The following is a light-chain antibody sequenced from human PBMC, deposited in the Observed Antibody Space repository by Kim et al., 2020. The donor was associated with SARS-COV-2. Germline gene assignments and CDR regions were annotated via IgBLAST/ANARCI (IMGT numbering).Light chain of an antibody. CDR3: QKYDGAPWT. CDR1: QFISHY. J-gene: IGKJ1*01. V-gene: IGKV1-27*01. Sequence: DIQMTQSPSSLSASVGDRVTITYRTSQFISHYLAWYQQKPGKVPQLLIYDASTLQPGVPSRFSGTASGTEFTLTINSLQPEDVATYYCQKYDGAPWTFGQGTKVDIK. CDR2: DAS.